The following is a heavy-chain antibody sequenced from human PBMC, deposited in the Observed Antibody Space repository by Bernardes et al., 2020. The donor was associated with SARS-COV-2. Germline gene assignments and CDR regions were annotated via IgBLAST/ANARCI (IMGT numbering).Heavy chain of an antibody. CDR1: GGSFNDYW. V-gene: IGHV4-34*01. J-gene: IGHJ4*02. CDR2: INHSGTT. CDR3: ARGLYFGELSLDF. Sequence: SETLSLTCAVYGGSFNDYWWTWIRQSPDMGLEWIGEINHSGTTAYHPSLKSRVTMSIDTSKNQFSLRLRSVTAADTAVYYCARGLYFGELSLDFWGQGALVTVSS. D-gene: IGHD3-10*01.